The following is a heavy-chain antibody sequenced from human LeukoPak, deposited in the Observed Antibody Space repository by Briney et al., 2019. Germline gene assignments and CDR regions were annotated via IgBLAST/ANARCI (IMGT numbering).Heavy chain of an antibody. V-gene: IGHV3-23*01. J-gene: IGHJ4*02. CDR3: AKRGVVIRVILVGFHKEAYYFDY. CDR1: GITLSNYG. CDR2: ISDTGGRT. Sequence: PGGSLRLSCAVSGITLSNYGMTWVRQAPGKGLEWVAGISDTGGRTNYADSVKGRFTISRDNPKNTLYLQMNSLRAEDTAVYFCAKRGVVIRVILVGFHKEAYYFDYWGQGSLLTVAS. D-gene: IGHD3-22*01.